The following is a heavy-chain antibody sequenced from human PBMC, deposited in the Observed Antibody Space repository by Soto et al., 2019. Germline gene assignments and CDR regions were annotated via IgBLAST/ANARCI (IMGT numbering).Heavy chain of an antibody. J-gene: IGHJ4*02. D-gene: IGHD1-20*01. V-gene: IGHV1-69*13. Sequence: ASVKVSCKASGGTFSSYAISWVRQAPGQGLEWMGGIIPIFGTANYAQKFQGRVTITADESTSTAYMELSSLRSEDTAVYYCARDRGDANWSDVRYYFDYWGQGALVTVSS. CDR2: IIPIFGTA. CDR3: ARDRGDANWSDVRYYFDY. CDR1: GGTFSSYA.